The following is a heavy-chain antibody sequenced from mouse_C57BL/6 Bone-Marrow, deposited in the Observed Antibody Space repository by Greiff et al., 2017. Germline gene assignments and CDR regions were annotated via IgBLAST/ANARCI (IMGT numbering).Heavy chain of an antibody. D-gene: IGHD4-1*01. V-gene: IGHV14-2*01. CDR1: GFNIKDYY. Sequence: VQLQQPGAELVKPGASVKLSCTASGFNIKDYYMHWVKQRTEHGLEWIGRIDPEYGVPKYAPKFQGKATITADTASNTAYLQLSRLTSEDTAVYYWARDWDRFAYWGQGTLVTVST. CDR2: IDPEYGVP. J-gene: IGHJ3*01. CDR3: ARDWDRFAY.